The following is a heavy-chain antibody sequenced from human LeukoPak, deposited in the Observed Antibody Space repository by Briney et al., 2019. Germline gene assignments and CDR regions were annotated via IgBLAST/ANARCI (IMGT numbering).Heavy chain of an antibody. D-gene: IGHD3-3*01. CDR2: INHSGST. Sequence: SETLSLTCAVYGGSFSGYYWSWIRQPPGKGLEWIGEINHSGSTNYNPSLKSRVTISVDTSKNQFSLKLSSVTAADTAVYYCARGIRFFDYWGQGTLVTVS. J-gene: IGHJ4*02. CDR3: ARGIRFFDY. V-gene: IGHV4-34*01. CDR1: GGSFSGYY.